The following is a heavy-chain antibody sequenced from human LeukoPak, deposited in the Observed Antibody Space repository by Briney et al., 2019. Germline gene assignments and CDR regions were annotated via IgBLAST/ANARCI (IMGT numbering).Heavy chain of an antibody. Sequence: SETLSLTCTVSGGSISSYYWSWIRQPPGKGLEWIGYIYYSGSTNYNPSLKSRVTISVDTSKNQFSLKLSSVTAADTAVYYCARVDTYYYDSSGYYTYYFDYWGQGTLVTVSS. CDR3: ARVDTYYYDSSGYYTYYFDY. J-gene: IGHJ4*02. CDR1: GGSISSYY. V-gene: IGHV4-59*01. D-gene: IGHD3-22*01. CDR2: IYYSGST.